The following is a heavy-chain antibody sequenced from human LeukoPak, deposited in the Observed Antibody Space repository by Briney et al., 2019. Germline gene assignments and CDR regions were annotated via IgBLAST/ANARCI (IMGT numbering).Heavy chain of an antibody. V-gene: IGHV4-4*07. CDR3: ARESRLWSFYSDAFDI. CDR2: IYTSGST. Sequence: PSETLSLTCTVSGGSISSYYWSWIRQPAGKGLEWIGRIYTSGSTNYNPSLKSRVTMSVDTSKNQFSLKLSSVTAADTAVYYCARESRLWSFYSDAFDIWGQGTMVTVSS. J-gene: IGHJ3*02. D-gene: IGHD5-18*01. CDR1: GGSISSYY.